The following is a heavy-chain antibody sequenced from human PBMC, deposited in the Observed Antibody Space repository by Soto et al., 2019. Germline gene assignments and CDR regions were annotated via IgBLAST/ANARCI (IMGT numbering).Heavy chain of an antibody. CDR2: ISSSSTYI. CDR3: ARDPGSSYGPPDY. D-gene: IGHD5-18*01. J-gene: IGHJ4*02. CDR1: GFGFSSYT. V-gene: IGHV3-21*01. Sequence: GGSLRLSCAASGFGFSSYTMNWVRQAPGKGLEWVSSISSSSTYIYYADSVKGRFTISRDNGENSLYLQMNSLRDEDTAVYYCARDPGSSYGPPDYWGQRTLVTVSS.